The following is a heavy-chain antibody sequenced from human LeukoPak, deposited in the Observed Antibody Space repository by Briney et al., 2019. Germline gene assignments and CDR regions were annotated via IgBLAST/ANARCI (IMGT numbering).Heavy chain of an antibody. D-gene: IGHD5-24*01. CDR2: ISGSGDIT. Sequence: PGGSLRLSCSASGFTFSSYTLHWVRQAPGKGLEYVSAISGSGDITKYAGSVKGRFTISRDNSKNTLHLQMSSLRAGDTAVYYCVRRDGYKYDYWGQGTLVTVSS. CDR1: GFTFSSYT. CDR3: VRRDGYKYDY. V-gene: IGHV3-64D*06. J-gene: IGHJ4*02.